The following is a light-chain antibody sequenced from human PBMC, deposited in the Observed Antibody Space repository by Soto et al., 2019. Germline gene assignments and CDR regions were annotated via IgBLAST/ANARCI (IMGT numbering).Light chain of an antibody. CDR1: SGHSSYI. V-gene: IGLV4-60*02. CDR2: LEGSGSY. CDR3: ETWDSNTHTV. J-gene: IGLJ3*02. Sequence: QSVLTQSSSASASLGSSVKLTCIQSSGHSSYIIAWHQQQPGKAPRYLMKLEGSGSYNKGSGVPDRFSGSSSGADRYLTISNLQFEDEADYYCETWDSNTHTVFGGGTKLTVL.